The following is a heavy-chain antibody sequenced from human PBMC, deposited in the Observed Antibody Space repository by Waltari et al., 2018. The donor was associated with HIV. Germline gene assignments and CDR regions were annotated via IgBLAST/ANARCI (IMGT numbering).Heavy chain of an antibody. V-gene: IGHV1-69*01. D-gene: IGHD3-9*01. Sequence: QVQLVQSGAEVKKPGSSVKVSCKASGGTFNNYAFIWVRQAPGQGLEWMGGIIPIFNTRNYAQNFQGRVTITADESTSTAYSERSSLRSEDTAVYYCARGVYYDILTGPIMGYFDYWGQGTLVTVSS. CDR3: ARGVYYDILTGPIMGYFDY. CDR1: GGTFNNYA. CDR2: IIPIFNTR. J-gene: IGHJ4*02.